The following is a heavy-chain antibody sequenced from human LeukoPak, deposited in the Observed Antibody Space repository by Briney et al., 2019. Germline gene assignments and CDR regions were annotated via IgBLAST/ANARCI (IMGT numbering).Heavy chain of an antibody. CDR1: GFTFSSDD. D-gene: IGHD3-3*01. CDR3: AKDLGDFWSGYPGAFDY. Sequence: GGSLRLSCAASGFTFSSDDMNWVRQAPGKGLEWVSGISGNGYSTYYADSVKGRFTISRDNSKNTLSLQMNSLRAEDTAVYYCAKDLGDFWSGYPGAFDYWGQGTLVTVSS. CDR2: ISGNGYST. V-gene: IGHV3-23*01. J-gene: IGHJ4*02.